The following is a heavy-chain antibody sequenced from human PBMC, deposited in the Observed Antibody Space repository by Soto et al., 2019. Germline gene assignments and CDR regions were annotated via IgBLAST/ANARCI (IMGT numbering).Heavy chain of an antibody. CDR3: AKDLGYSNSYSDY. CDR2: LNGSGGST. Sequence: PGGSLRLSCAASGFTFSNYAMSWVRQAPGKGLEWVSGLNGSGGSTYYADSVKGRFTISRDNSKNTLYLQMNSLRAEDTAVYYCAKDLGYSNSYSDYWGQGILVTVS. D-gene: IGHD6-6*01. J-gene: IGHJ4*02. CDR1: GFTFSNYA. V-gene: IGHV3-23*01.